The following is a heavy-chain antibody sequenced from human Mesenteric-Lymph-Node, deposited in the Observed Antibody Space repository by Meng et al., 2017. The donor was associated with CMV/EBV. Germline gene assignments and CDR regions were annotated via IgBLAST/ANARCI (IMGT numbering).Heavy chain of an antibody. J-gene: IGHJ6*02. CDR3: ARGNIADFYYHYGMDV. CDR1: GFTFSSYD. V-gene: IGHV3-30*09. CDR2: ISYDGRKK. D-gene: IGHD2/OR15-2a*01. Sequence: GGSLRLSCAASGFTFSSYDMHWVRQAPGKGLEWVAVISYDGRKKNNADSVKGRFAISRDNSENTLYLQMNSLRSEDTAVYYCARGNIADFYYHYGMDVWGQGTTVTVSS.